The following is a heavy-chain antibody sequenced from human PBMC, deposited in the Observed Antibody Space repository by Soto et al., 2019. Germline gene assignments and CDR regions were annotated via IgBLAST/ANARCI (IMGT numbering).Heavy chain of an antibody. D-gene: IGHD2-2*01. J-gene: IGHJ2*01. CDR1: GGSISTYY. CDR2: IYYSGST. Sequence: QVQLQESGPGLVKPSETLSLTCTVSGGSISTYYWNWIRQPPGKGLEWIGDIYYSGSTTYNPSLKRRXXLXVXMSKNQFSLKLTSVTAADTAVYFWARDSRAMRIFDLWGRGTLVTVSS. V-gene: IGHV4-59*01. CDR3: ARDSRAMRIFDL.